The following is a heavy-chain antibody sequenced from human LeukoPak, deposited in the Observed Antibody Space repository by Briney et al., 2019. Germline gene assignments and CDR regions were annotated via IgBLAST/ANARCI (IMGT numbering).Heavy chain of an antibody. J-gene: IGHJ4*02. V-gene: IGHV4-59*01. CDR2: TYYSGST. CDR3: ARERPQDERSGYDY. D-gene: IGHD3-22*01. Sequence: SETLSLTCTVSGGSISSYYWSWIRQPPGKGLEWIGYTYYSGSTNYNPSLKSRVTISVDTSKNQFSLKLSSVTAADTAVYYCARERPQDERSGYDYWGQGTLVTVSS. CDR1: GGSISSYY.